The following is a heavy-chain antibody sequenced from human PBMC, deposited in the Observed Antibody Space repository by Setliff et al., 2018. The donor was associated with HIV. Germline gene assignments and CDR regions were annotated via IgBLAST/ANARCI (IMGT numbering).Heavy chain of an antibody. D-gene: IGHD3-10*01. V-gene: IGHV3-33*05. Sequence: GVSLRLSCAVSGFTFSTYGMHWVRQAPGKGLEWVTFIEHDGSKKFYADSVKGRFTISRDNSKNTLYLQMNSLRAEDTAVYYCARDHYGFNPAPADYWGQGTLVTVSS. CDR3: ARDHYGFNPAPADY. CDR2: IEHDGSKK. CDR1: GFTFSTYG. J-gene: IGHJ4*02.